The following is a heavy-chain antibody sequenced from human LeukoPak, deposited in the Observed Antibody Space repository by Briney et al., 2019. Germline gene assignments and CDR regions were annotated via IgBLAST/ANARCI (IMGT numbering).Heavy chain of an antibody. V-gene: IGHV4-59*08. CDR3: ARRRCNSDGCLPYYFDY. D-gene: IGHD4-23*01. Sequence: SETLSLTCAVSGDSIITYSWTWIRQPPGKGLEWIGSISYSGTSDHNPSLSSRVTMSVDTSRNQFSLSLSSVTAADTAVYYCARRRCNSDGCLPYYFDYWGQGTLVTVSS. J-gene: IGHJ4*02. CDR2: ISYSGTS. CDR1: GDSIITYS.